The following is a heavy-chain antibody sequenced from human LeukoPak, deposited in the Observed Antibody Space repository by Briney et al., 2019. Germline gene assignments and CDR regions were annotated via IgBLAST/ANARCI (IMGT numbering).Heavy chain of an antibody. CDR2: ISGSGGSA. CDR1: GFTFNNYP. Sequence: GGSLRLSCVPSGFTFNNYPMSWVRQAPGKGLKWVSAISGSGGSAYYTDSVKGRFTISRDDSKNTLYLQMHSLRAEDTAVYYCAKHEFYYESGGYAALNSWGQGTLVTVSS. D-gene: IGHD3-22*01. CDR3: AKHEFYYESGGYAALNS. V-gene: IGHV3-23*01. J-gene: IGHJ4*02.